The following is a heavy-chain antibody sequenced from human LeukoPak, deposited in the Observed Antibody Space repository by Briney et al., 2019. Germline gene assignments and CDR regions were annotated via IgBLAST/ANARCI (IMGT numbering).Heavy chain of an antibody. V-gene: IGHV3-21*01. CDR3: AELGITMIGGV. CDR2: VNGASDYI. Sequence: GGSLRLSCAASGFNFSDYSTTWVRQAPGKGLEWVSSVNGASDYIYYAGSVKGRFTIARDNAKNSVYLQMHSLRTEDTAVYFCAELGITMIGGVWGKGTTVTISS. D-gene: IGHD3-10*02. CDR1: GFNFSDYS. J-gene: IGHJ6*04.